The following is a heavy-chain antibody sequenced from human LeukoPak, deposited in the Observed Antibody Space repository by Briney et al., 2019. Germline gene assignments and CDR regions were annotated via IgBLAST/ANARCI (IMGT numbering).Heavy chain of an antibody. V-gene: IGHV4-39*07. Sequence: PSETLSLTCTVSGGSISSSSYYWGWIRQPPGKGLEWIGSTYYSGSTYYNPSLKSRVTISVDTSKNQFSLKLSSVTAADTAVYYCARGGVGSYEGFDYWGQGTLATVSS. CDR1: GGSISSSSYY. J-gene: IGHJ4*02. CDR3: ARGGVGSYEGFDY. CDR2: TYYSGST. D-gene: IGHD3-16*01.